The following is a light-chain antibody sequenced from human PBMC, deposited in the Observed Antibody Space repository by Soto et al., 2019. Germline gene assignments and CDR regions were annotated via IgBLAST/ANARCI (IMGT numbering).Light chain of an antibody. CDR1: QGVNNW. Sequence: DIQMTQSPSSVSASVGGRVTITCRASQGVNNWVAWYQLKSGKAPNLLIYGASSLHSGVPSRFSGSGSGTDFTLTISSLQPEDFATYYCQQADSFPLTFGQGTKVEI. CDR3: QQADSFPLT. CDR2: GAS. J-gene: IGKJ1*01. V-gene: IGKV1-12*01.